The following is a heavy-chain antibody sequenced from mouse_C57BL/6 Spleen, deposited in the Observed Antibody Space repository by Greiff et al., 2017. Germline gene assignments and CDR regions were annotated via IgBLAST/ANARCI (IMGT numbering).Heavy chain of an antibody. CDR2: IHPNSGST. V-gene: IGHV1-64*01. Sequence: VQLQQPGAELVKPGASVKLSCKASGYTFISYWMHWVKQRPGQGLEWIGMIHPNSGSTNYNEKFKSKATLTVDKSSSTAYMQLSSLTSEDSAVYYCARWQGRRYFDVWGTGTTVTVSS. J-gene: IGHJ1*03. CDR1: GYTFISYW. CDR3: ARWQGRRYFDV. D-gene: IGHD3-3*01.